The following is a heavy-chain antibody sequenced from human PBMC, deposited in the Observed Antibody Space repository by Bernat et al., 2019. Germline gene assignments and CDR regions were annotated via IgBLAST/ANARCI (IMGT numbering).Heavy chain of an antibody. V-gene: IGHV1-2*04. CDR3: ARGSNYDFWSGYSYDAFDI. CDR2: INPNSGGT. J-gene: IGHJ3*02. Sequence: QVQLVQSGAEVKKPGASVKVSCKASGYTFTGYYMHWVRQAPGQGLEWMGWINPNSGGTNYAQKFQGWVTMTRDTSSSTAYMELSRLRSDDTAVYYCARGSNYDFWSGYSYDAFDIWGQGTMVTVSS. D-gene: IGHD3-3*01. CDR1: GYTFTGYY.